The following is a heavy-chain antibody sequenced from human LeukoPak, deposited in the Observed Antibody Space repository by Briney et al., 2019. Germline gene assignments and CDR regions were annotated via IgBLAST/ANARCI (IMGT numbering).Heavy chain of an antibody. CDR3: ARDLTYYYDSSGYDY. J-gene: IGHJ4*02. CDR2: IIPILGTA. CDR1: GGTFSSYA. D-gene: IGHD3-22*01. V-gene: IGHV1-69*13. Sequence: ASVKVSCKASGGTFSSYAISWVRQAPGQALEWMGGIIPILGTANCAQKFQGRVTITADESTSTAYMELSSLRSEDTAVYYCARDLTYYYDSSGYDYWGQGALVTVSS.